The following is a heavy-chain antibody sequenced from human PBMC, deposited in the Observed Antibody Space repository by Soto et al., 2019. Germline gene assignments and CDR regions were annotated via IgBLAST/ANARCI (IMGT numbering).Heavy chain of an antibody. Sequence: LRLSGAASGXTFSSYAMSWVRQAPGKGLEWVSAISGSGGSTYYADSVKGRFTISRDNSKDTLYLQMNSLRAEDTAVYYCAKEPSHHDSSGPKPVTWGQGTLVTVSS. CDR3: AKEPSHHDSSGPKPVT. CDR2: ISGSGGST. V-gene: IGHV3-23*01. D-gene: IGHD3-22*01. J-gene: IGHJ4*02. CDR1: GXTFSSYA.